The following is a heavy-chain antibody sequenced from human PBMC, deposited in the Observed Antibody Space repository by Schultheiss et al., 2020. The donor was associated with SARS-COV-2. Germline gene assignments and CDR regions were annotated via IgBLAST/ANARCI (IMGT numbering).Heavy chain of an antibody. CDR2: IYYSGST. D-gene: IGHD2-2*01. J-gene: IGHJ6*02. CDR1: GGSISSSNW. CDR3: ARDYCSSTSCYYYYGMDV. V-gene: IGHV4-4*02. Sequence: SQTLSLTCAVSGGSISSSNWWSWVRQPPGKGLEWIGYIYYSGSTYYNPSLKSRVTISVDTSKNQFSLKLSSVTAADTAVYYCARDYCSSTSCYYYYGMDVWGQGTTVTVSS.